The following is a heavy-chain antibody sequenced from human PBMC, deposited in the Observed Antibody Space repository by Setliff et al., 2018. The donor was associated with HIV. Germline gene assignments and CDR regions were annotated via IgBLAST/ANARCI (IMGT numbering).Heavy chain of an antibody. CDR2: IYWDDDK. CDR1: GFSLSTSEVA. Sequence: SGPTLVNPTQTLTLTCIFSGFSLSTSEVAVGWIRQPPGKALEWLAVIYWDDDKRYSPSLKSRLTITKDTSKNQVVLTMTNMDPVDTATYYCARRRGYGLDWGQGTLVTVSS. D-gene: IGHD2-15*01. V-gene: IGHV2-5*02. J-gene: IGHJ4*02. CDR3: ARRRGYGLD.